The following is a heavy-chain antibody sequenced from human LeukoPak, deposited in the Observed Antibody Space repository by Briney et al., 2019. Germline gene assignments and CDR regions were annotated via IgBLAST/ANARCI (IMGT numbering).Heavy chain of an antibody. D-gene: IGHD2-21*02. Sequence: SETLSLTCAVYGGSFSGYYWSWIRQPPGKGLEWIGEINHSGSTNYNPSLKSRVTISVDTSKNQFSLKLSSVTAADTAVYYCARKVTPDYWGQGPWSPSPQ. CDR1: GGSFSGYY. CDR2: INHSGST. J-gene: IGHJ4*02. V-gene: IGHV4-34*01. CDR3: ARKVTPDY.